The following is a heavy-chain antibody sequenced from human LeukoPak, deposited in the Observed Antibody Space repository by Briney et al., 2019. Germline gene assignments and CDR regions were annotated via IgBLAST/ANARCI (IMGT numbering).Heavy chain of an antibody. CDR3: ARGYAGYSSSWLHLYYYYVDV. Sequence: PSETLSLTCAVYGGSFSGYYWSWIRQPPGKGLEWIGEINHSGSTNYNPSLKSRVTISVDTSKDQFSLKLSSVTAADTAVYYCARGYAGYSSSWLHLYYYYVDVWGKGTTVTVSS. CDR1: GGSFSGYY. CDR2: INHSGST. D-gene: IGHD6-13*01. V-gene: IGHV4-34*01. J-gene: IGHJ6*03.